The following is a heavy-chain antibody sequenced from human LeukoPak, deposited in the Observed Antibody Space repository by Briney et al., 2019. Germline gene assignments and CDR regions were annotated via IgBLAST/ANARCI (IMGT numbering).Heavy chain of an antibody. CDR1: GFTFSSYG. CDR3: ANAGYGAPPGAFDI. D-gene: IGHD4-17*01. J-gene: IGHJ3*02. CDR2: IWYDGIDK. Sequence: GGSLRLSCAASGFTFSSYGMHWVRQAPGKGLEWVAVIWYDGIDKYYADSVKGRFTISRDNAKNTLYLQMNSLRAEDTAVYYSANAGYGAPPGAFDIWGQGTMVTVSS. V-gene: IGHV3-33*06.